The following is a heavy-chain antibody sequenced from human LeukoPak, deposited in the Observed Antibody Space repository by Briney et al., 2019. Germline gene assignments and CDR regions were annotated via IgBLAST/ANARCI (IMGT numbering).Heavy chain of an antibody. CDR2: ISGSGGST. J-gene: IGHJ4*02. CDR3: AKGGSSGYYYVGDNFDY. Sequence: GGSLRLSCAASGFTFSSYGMSWVRQAPGKGLEWVSAISGSGGSTYYADSVKGRFTISRDNSKNTLYLQMDSLRAEDTAVYYSAKGGSSGYYYVGDNFDYWGQGTLVTVSS. CDR1: GFTFSSYG. V-gene: IGHV3-23*01. D-gene: IGHD3-22*01.